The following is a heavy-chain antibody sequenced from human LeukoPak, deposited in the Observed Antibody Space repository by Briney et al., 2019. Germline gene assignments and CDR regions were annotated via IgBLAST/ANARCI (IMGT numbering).Heavy chain of an antibody. CDR2: ISWNSGII. CDR3: AKGSSVVIPGYFDY. V-gene: IGHV3-9*03. CDR1: GFTFSNYA. D-gene: IGHD4-23*01. Sequence: PGGSLRLSCAASGFTFSNYAMYWVRQAPGKGLEWVSGISWNSGIIGYADSVKGRFTISRDNAKNSLYLQMNSLRAEDMALYYCAKGSSVVIPGYFDYWGQGTLVTVSS. J-gene: IGHJ4*02.